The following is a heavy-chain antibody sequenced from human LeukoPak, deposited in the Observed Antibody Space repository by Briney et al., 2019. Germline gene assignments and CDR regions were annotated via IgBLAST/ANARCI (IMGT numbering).Heavy chain of an antibody. CDR2: ISGSGGST. CDR1: GFTFSSYA. J-gene: IGHJ4*02. Sequence: GGSLRLSCAASGFTFSSYAMSWVRQAPGKGLEWVSAISGSGGSTYYADSVKGRFTVSRDSSKSTLYLQMTSLTAEDTAIYYCARGSATSRPYYLDYWGRGTLVTVSS. D-gene: IGHD3-10*01. V-gene: IGHV3-23*01. CDR3: ARGSATSRPYYLDY.